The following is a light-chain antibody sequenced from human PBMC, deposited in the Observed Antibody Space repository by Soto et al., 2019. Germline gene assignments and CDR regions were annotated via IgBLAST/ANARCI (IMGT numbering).Light chain of an antibody. CDR1: QSVSSNS. Sequence: EIVLTQSPGTLSLSPGERATLSCRASQSVSSNSLAWYEQKPGQAPRLIIYGASRRAAGIPDSISGSGSGTDFTLTITRRESEDFAVYFCQRYGSTPWTFGQGTKVEIK. CDR3: QRYGSTPWT. J-gene: IGKJ1*01. V-gene: IGKV3-20*01. CDR2: GAS.